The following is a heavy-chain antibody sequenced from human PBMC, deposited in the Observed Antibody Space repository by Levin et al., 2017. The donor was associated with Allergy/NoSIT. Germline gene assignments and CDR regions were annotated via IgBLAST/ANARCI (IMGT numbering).Heavy chain of an antibody. Sequence: TGGSLRLSCAASGFTFINYAMHWVRQAPGMGLEWVAVISYDGSNEFYADSVKGRFTISRDNSKNTLYLQMNSLRAEDTAVYYCASWGPGYFDSVDYWGQGTLVTVSS. D-gene: IGHD3-16*01. CDR1: GFTFINYA. CDR2: ISYDGSNE. J-gene: IGHJ4*02. V-gene: IGHV3-30*04. CDR3: ASWGPGYFDSVDY.